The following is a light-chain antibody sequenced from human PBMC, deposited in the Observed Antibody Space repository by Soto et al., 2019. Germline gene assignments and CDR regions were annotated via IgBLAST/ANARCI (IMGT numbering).Light chain of an antibody. V-gene: IGKV3-11*01. Sequence: EIVLTQSPATLSLSPGERATLSRRASQSVSSYLAWYQQKPGQAPRLLIYDASNRATGIPARFSGSGSGTDFTLTIRRLEPEDFAVYYCQQRSNWPLFTFGPGTKGDIK. CDR1: QSVSSY. CDR3: QQRSNWPLFT. CDR2: DAS. J-gene: IGKJ3*01.